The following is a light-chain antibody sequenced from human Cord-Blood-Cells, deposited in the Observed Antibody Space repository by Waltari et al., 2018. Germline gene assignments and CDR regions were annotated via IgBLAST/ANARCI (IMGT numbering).Light chain of an antibody. V-gene: IGLV2-14*03. CDR2: DVS. Sequence: QSALTQPASVSGSPGQSIPISCTGTSSDVGGYNYVSWYQQHPGKAPKLMIYDVSNRPSGVSNRFSGSKSGNTASLTISGLQAEDEADYYCSSYTSSSGYVFGTGTKVTVL. CDR1: SSDVGGYNY. J-gene: IGLJ1*01. CDR3: SSYTSSSGYV.